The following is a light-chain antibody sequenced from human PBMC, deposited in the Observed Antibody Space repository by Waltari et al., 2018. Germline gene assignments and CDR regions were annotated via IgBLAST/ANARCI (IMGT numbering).Light chain of an antibody. V-gene: IGLV1-44*01. Sequence: SVLTQPPSASGTPGQGVTISCSGSSSNIGSNTVSWYQQLPGTAPKLLIYTNSQRPSGVPDRFSGSKSGTSASLAISGLQSEDEADYYCAAWDDSLNGRVFGGGTKVTVL. CDR2: TNS. CDR3: AAWDDSLNGRV. CDR1: SSNIGSNT. J-gene: IGLJ3*02.